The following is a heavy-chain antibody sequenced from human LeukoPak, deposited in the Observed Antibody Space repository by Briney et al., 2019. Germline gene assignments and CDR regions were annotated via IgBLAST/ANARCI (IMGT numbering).Heavy chain of an antibody. D-gene: IGHD3-9*01. CDR3: ARYLYRYDILTGDAFDI. CDR2: ISAYNGNT. Sequence: GASVKVSCKTSGYTFTGYYMHWVRQAPGQGLEWMGWISAYNGNTNYAQKLQGRVTMTTDTSTSTAYMELRSLRSDDTAVYYCARYLYRYDILTGDAFDIWGQGTMVTVSS. CDR1: GYTFTGYY. J-gene: IGHJ3*02. V-gene: IGHV1-18*04.